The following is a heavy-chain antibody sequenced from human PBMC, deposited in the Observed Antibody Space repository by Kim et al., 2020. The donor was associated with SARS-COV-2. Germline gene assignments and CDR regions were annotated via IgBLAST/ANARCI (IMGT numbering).Heavy chain of an antibody. CDR3: ARVSMVRGALFDY. D-gene: IGHD3-10*01. V-gene: IGHV4-31*02. Sequence: YYPSLKSRVTISVDTSKNVFSLKLSSVTAADTAVYYCARVSMVRGALFDYWGQGTLVTVSS. J-gene: IGHJ4*02.